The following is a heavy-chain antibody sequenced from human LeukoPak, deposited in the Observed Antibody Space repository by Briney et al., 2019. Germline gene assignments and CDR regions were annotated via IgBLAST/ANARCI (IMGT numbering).Heavy chain of an antibody. Sequence: ASVKVSCKASGGTFSSYAISWVRQAPGQGLEWMGIINPSGGSTSYAQKFQGRVTMTRDTSTSTVYMELSSLRSEDTAVYYCARDLNPLAAQTPLGYWGQGTLVTVSS. CDR3: ARDLNPLAAQTPLGY. CDR1: GGTFSSYA. CDR2: INPSGGST. D-gene: IGHD6-13*01. V-gene: IGHV1-46*01. J-gene: IGHJ4*02.